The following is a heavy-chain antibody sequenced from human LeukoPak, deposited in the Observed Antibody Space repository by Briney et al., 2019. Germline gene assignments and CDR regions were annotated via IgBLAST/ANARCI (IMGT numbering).Heavy chain of an antibody. D-gene: IGHD6-13*01. J-gene: IGHJ4*02. CDR1: GFTFSSYG. Sequence: PGGSLRLSCAASGFTFSSYGMHWVRQAPGKGLEWVAFIRYDGSNKYYADSVKGRFTISRDDAKNSLYLQMNSLRAEDTALYYCARDFGSSWTGFDYWGQGTLVTVSS. CDR2: IRYDGSNK. V-gene: IGHV3-30*02. CDR3: ARDFGSSWTGFDY.